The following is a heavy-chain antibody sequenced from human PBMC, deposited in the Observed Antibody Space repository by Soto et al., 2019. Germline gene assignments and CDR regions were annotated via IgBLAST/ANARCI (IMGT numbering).Heavy chain of an antibody. V-gene: IGHV1-69*12. D-gene: IGHD3-16*01. CDR1: GGTFSSYA. CDR3: ARTLIGGRKRYYGMDV. J-gene: IGHJ6*02. Sequence: QVQLVQSGAEVKKPGSSVKVSCKASGGTFSSYAISWVRQAPGQGLEWMGGIIPIFGTANYAQKFQGRVTITADESTSTAYMELSSLRSEDTAMYYCARTLIGGRKRYYGMDVWGQGTTVTVSS. CDR2: IIPIFGTA.